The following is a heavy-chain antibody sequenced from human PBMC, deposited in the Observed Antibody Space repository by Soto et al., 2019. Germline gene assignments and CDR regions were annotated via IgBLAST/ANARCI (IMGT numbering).Heavy chain of an antibody. CDR3: ERQNVQIGPGFFDY. D-gene: IGHD3-10*02. V-gene: IGHV4-30-4*01. CDR2: IYHTGTI. Sequence: PSETLSLTCSVSGGSIGSGNFYWSWIRQPPGKGLEWLTSIYHTGTIYITPSLRSRLTISSDTSRNQFSLNMTSVTAEDKALYLCERQNVQIGPGFFDYWGRGPMVPVS. J-gene: IGHJ4*02. CDR1: GGSIGSGNFY.